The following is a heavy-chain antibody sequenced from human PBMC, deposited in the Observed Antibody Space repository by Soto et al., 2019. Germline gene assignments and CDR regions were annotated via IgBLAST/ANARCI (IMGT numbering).Heavy chain of an antibody. J-gene: IGHJ1*01. V-gene: IGHV1-18*01. CDR2: ISGYNGNT. Sequence: ASVKVSCKPSGYTFSNYGISWVRQAPGQGPEWMGWISGYNGNTKYAQKLQGRVTMTTDTSTSTAYMEVRSLRSDDTAVYYCARGGSSWSAEYYQHWGKGTLVTVSS. D-gene: IGHD6-13*01. CDR3: ARGGSSWSAEYYQH. CDR1: GYTFSNYG.